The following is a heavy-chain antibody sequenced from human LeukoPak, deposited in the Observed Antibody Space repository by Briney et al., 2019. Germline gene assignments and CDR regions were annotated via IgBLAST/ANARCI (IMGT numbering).Heavy chain of an antibody. CDR2: IHPNSGAT. D-gene: IGHD4-17*01. V-gene: IGHV1-2*06. CDR1: GYTFTGYY. J-gene: IGHJ5*02. CDR3: ARVEAVTNSNWFDP. Sequence: ASVKVSCKASGYTFTGYYLHWVRQAPGQGLEWMGRIHPNSGATNFAQKFQGRVTMTRDTSITTAYMELSRLTSDDTAVYYCARVEAVTNSNWFDPWGQGTLVTVSS.